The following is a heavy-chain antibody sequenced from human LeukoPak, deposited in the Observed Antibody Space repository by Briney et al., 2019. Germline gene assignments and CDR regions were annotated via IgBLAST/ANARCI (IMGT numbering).Heavy chain of an antibody. CDR2: ISRNGDST. CDR1: GFTFSNYR. Sequence: GGSLRLSCSASGFTFSNYRMHCVREAPGKGLEYVSAISRNGDSTFYSDSVKGRFTISRDNSKNTLYLQMSSLRAEDTAAYYCGYQVMGAVEWGQGTLVTVSS. D-gene: IGHD1-26*01. CDR3: GYQVMGAVE. J-gene: IGHJ4*02. V-gene: IGHV3-64D*09.